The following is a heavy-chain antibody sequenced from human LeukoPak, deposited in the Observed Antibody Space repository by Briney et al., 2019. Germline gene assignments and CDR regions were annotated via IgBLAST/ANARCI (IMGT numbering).Heavy chain of an antibody. D-gene: IGHD6-13*01. V-gene: IGHV4-34*01. CDR2: INHSGST. J-gene: IGHJ4*02. Sequence: PGGSLRLSCAASGFTFSNYNMNWVRQAPGKGLEWIGEINHSGSTNYNPSLKSRVTISVDTSKNQFSLELSSVTAADTAVYYCARRQLVNKPFDYWGQGTLVTVSS. CDR3: ARRQLVNKPFDY. CDR1: GFTFSNYN.